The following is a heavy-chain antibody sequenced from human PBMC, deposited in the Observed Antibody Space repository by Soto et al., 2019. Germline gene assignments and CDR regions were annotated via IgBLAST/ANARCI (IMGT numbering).Heavy chain of an antibody. CDR3: ARDWRGYSYGYYYYYGMDV. V-gene: IGHV4-31*03. J-gene: IGHJ6*02. CDR2: IYYSGST. Sequence: SETLSLTCTVSGGSISSGVYYWSWIRHHPGKGLEWIGYIYYSGSTYYNPSLKSRITISVDTSKNQFSLKLSSVTAADTAVYYCARDWRGYSYGYYYYYGMDVWGQGTTVTVSS. CDR1: GGSISSGVYY. D-gene: IGHD5-18*01.